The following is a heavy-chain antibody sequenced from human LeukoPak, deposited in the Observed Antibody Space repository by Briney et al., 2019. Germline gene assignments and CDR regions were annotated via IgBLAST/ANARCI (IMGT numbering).Heavy chain of an antibody. CDR1: GFTFSSYA. Sequence: PGGSLRLSCAASGFTFSSYAMSWVRQAPGKALEWVPAISGSGGSTYYADSVKGRFTISRDNSKNTLYLQINSLRAEDTAVYYCAKALIAAAGTWDYWGQGTLVTVSS. V-gene: IGHV3-23*01. J-gene: IGHJ4*02. CDR2: ISGSGGST. D-gene: IGHD6-13*01. CDR3: AKALIAAAGTWDY.